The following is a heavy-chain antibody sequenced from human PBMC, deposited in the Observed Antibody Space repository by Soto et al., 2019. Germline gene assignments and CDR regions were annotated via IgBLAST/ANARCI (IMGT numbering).Heavy chain of an antibody. D-gene: IGHD6-13*01. CDR1: GFTFSNYW. CDR3: ARDLPRRGSSWYKGAFDI. CDR2: INSDGTST. J-gene: IGHJ3*02. Sequence: GGSLRLSCAASGFTFSNYWMHWVRQTPGMGLVWVSRINSDGTSTTYADSVKGRFTVSRDNAKKTLYLQMNSLRAEDTAVYYCARDLPRRGSSWYKGAFDIWGQGTMVTVSS. V-gene: IGHV3-74*01.